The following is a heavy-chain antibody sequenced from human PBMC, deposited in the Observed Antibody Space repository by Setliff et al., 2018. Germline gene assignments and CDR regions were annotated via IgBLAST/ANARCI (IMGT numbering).Heavy chain of an antibody. J-gene: IGHJ4*02. CDR3: ARTTGYRLEGDFDY. CDR2: IHDSGNPT. V-gene: IGHV3-11*01. Sequence: GGSLRLSCAASGFTFSDYYMSWIRQAPGKGLEWVSYIHDSGNPTYYADSVKGRFTVSRDNAKNSLYLQMTSLRAEDTAIYYCARTTGYRLEGDFDYWGQGTLVTVSS. CDR1: GFTFSDYY. D-gene: IGHD3-16*01.